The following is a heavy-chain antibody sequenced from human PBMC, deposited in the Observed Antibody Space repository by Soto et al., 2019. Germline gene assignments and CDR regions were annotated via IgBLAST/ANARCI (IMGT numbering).Heavy chain of an antibody. CDR1: GYTFTGYY. V-gene: IGHV1-2*02. Sequence: ASVKVSCKASGYTFTGYYMHWVRQAPGQGLEWMGWINPNSGGTNYAQKFQGRVTMTRDTSISTAYMELSRLRSEDTAMYYCARVGYSSTGTTFHYHGLDVWGQGTTVTVSS. D-gene: IGHD3-22*01. CDR2: INPNSGGT. CDR3: ARVGYSSTGTTFHYHGLDV. J-gene: IGHJ6*02.